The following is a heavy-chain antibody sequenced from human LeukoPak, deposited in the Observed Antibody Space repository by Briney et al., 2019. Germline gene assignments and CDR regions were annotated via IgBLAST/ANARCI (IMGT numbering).Heavy chain of an antibody. CDR2: INPSGGST. CDR1: GYTFTSYY. CDR3: ARDYAGELEGFDP. J-gene: IGHJ5*02. V-gene: IGHV1-46*01. D-gene: IGHD1-1*01. Sequence: ASVKVSCKASGYTFTSYYMHWVRQAPGQGLEWMGIINPSGGSTSYAQKFQGRVTMTRDTSASTVYMELSSLRSEDTAVYYCARDYAGELEGFDPWGQGTLVTVSS.